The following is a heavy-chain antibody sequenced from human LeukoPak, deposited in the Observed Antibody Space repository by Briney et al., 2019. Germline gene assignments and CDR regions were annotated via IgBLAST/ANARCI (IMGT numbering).Heavy chain of an antibody. J-gene: IGHJ4*02. D-gene: IGHD2-15*01. CDR3: AKQLGYCSDGSCYFPY. CDR1: GFIFSSYW. V-gene: IGHV3-7*03. Sequence: GGSLRLSCAVSGFIFSSYWMSWVRQAPGKGPEWVAHIKQDGSEKYYVDSVKGRFTISRDNAKNSLYLQMNSLRVEDTAVYYCAKQLGYCSDGSCYFPYWGQGTLVTVSS. CDR2: IKQDGSEK.